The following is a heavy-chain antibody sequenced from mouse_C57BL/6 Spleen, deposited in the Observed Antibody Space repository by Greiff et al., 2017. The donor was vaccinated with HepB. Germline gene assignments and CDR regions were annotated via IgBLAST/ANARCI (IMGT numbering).Heavy chain of an antibody. Sequence: DVMLVESGGGLVQPGGSMKLSCVASGFTFSNYWMNWVRQSPEKGLEWVAQIRLKSDNYATHYAESVKGRFTISRDDSKSSVYLQMNNLRAEDTGIYYCTGAYGRAWFAYWGQGTLVTVSA. D-gene: IGHD1-1*02. J-gene: IGHJ3*01. CDR3: TGAYGRAWFAY. CDR2: IRLKSDNYAT. V-gene: IGHV6-3*01. CDR1: GFTFSNYW.